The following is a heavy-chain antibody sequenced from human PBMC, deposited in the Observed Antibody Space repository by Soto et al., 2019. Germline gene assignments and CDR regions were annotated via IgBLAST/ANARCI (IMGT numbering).Heavy chain of an antibody. Sequence: QVQLQESGPGLVKPSESLSLTCSVSGGSIGNYYWAWIRQSAGKGLEWIGRIYTSGRTHYNPSLTGRVTMSIDTSKHQFSLRLTSVTAADTAMYYCARDYDVNTALDYWYFDLWGRGTLVTVSS. CDR1: GGSIGNYY. CDR2: IYTSGRT. CDR3: ARDYDVNTALDYWYFDL. V-gene: IGHV4-4*07. D-gene: IGHD5-18*01. J-gene: IGHJ2*01.